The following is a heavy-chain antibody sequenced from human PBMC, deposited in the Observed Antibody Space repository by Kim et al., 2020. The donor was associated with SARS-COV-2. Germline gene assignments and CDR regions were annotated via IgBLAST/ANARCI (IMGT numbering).Heavy chain of an antibody. CDR2: ISAYNGNT. J-gene: IGHJ6*02. CDR3: ASQREAPGNYVYYYGMDV. V-gene: IGHV1-18*01. Sequence: ASVKVSCKASGYTFTNYDISWVRQAPGQGLEWMGWISAYNGNTNYAQKLQGRVTMTTDTSTSTAYMELRSLRSDDTAVYYCASQREAPGNYVYYYGMDVWGQGTTVTVSS. D-gene: IGHD3-10*01. CDR1: GYTFTNYD.